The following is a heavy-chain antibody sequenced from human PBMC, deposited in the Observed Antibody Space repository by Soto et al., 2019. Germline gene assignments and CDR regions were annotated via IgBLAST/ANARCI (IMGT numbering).Heavy chain of an antibody. Sequence: EVQLVESGGGLVQPGGSLKLSCAASGFTFSGSAMHWVRRASGKGLEWVGRIGSKANSYATAYAASVKGRFTISRDDSNNTAYLQMNSLKTEDTAVYYCTSWQQQVFWGQGTMVTVSS. V-gene: IGHV3-73*01. J-gene: IGHJ3*01. CDR3: TSWQQQVF. CDR1: GFTFSGSA. D-gene: IGHD6-13*01. CDR2: IGSKANSYAT.